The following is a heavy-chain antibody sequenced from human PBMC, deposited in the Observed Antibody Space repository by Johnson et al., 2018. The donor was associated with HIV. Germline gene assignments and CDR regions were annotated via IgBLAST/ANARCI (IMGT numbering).Heavy chain of an antibody. D-gene: IGHD1-1*01. Sequence: QVQLVESGGGVVQPGRSLRLSCAASGFTFSSYAMHWVRQAPGKGLEWVAIISYDGSTKYYADSVKGRFTISRDNSKKTLYLQMNSLRAEDTAVYYCATSTAADAFDIWGQGTMVTVSS. CDR2: ISYDGSTK. CDR1: GFTFSSYA. CDR3: ATSTAADAFDI. J-gene: IGHJ3*02. V-gene: IGHV3-30-3*01.